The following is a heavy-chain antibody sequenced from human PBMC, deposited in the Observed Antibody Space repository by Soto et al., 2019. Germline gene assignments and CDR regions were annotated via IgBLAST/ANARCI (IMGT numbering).Heavy chain of an antibody. CDR1: GFTFSSYA. V-gene: IGHV3-30-3*01. J-gene: IGHJ3*02. D-gene: IGHD4-17*01. CDR3: ARTGGDYGGNSDAFDI. Sequence: LRLSCAASGFTFSSYAMHWVRQAPGKGLEWVAVISYDGSNKYYADSVKGRFTISRDNSKNTLYLQMNSLRAEDTAVYYCARTGGDYGGNSDAFDIWGQGTMVTV. CDR2: ISYDGSNK.